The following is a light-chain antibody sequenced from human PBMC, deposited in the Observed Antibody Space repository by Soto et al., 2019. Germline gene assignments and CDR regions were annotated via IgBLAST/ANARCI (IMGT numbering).Light chain of an antibody. CDR3: SCLSTTSTPIV. J-gene: IGLJ1*01. V-gene: IGLV2-14*01. CDR1: SSDIGLYNY. Sequence: QSVLSQPASMSGSPGQSITIPCTGASSDIGLYNYVSWYQHHPGKAPKLLISEVNIRPSGLSDRFSASKTGNTASLTISGHQPEDEAFYYCSCLSTTSTPIVFGTGTKVTVL. CDR2: EVN.